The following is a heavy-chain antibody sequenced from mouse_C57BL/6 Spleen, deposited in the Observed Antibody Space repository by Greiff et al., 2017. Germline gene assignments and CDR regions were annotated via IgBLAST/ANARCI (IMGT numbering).Heavy chain of an antibody. CDR2: ISYDGSN. CDR1: GYSITSGYY. D-gene: IGHD1-1*01. V-gene: IGHV3-6*01. J-gene: IGHJ3*01. CDR3: ARGDYYGSSYGWFAY. Sequence: EVQLQQSGPGLVKPSQSLSLTCSVTGYSITSGYYWNWIRQFPGNKLEWMGYISYDGSNNYNPSLKNRISITRDTSKNQFFLKLNSVTTEDTATYYCARGDYYGSSYGWFAYWGQGTLVTVSA.